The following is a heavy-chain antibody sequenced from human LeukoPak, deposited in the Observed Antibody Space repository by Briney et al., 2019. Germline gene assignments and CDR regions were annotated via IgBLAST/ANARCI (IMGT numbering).Heavy chain of an antibody. Sequence: GGSLRLSCAASGFSFSSYCMDGVREAPGRGLECVSSNSSSSSYIYYADSAKGRFTISRDNAKNSLYLQMNSLRAEDAAVYYCAKVLVVPAAEFDYWGQGTLVTVSS. CDR1: GFSFSSYC. D-gene: IGHD2-2*01. CDR3: AKVLVVPAAEFDY. CDR2: NSSSSSYI. V-gene: IGHV3-21*01. J-gene: IGHJ4*02.